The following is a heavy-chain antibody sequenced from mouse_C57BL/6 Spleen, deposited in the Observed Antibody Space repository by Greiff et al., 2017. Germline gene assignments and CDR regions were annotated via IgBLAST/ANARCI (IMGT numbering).Heavy chain of an antibody. D-gene: IGHD1-1*01. CDR3: ARESYYDGSAMDY. V-gene: IGHV1-76*01. CDR1: GYTFTDYY. CDR2: IYPGSGNT. J-gene: IGHJ4*01. Sequence: QVQLKQSGAELVRPGASVKLSCKASGYTFTDYYINWVKQRPGQGLEWIARIYPGSGNTYYNEKFKGKATLTAEKSSSTAYMQLSSLTSEDSAVYFCARESYYDGSAMDYWGQGTSVTVSS.